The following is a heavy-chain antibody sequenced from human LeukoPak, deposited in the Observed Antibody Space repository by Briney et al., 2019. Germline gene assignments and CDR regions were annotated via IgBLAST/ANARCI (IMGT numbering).Heavy chain of an antibody. CDR1: GFRFSNSW. J-gene: IGHJ4*02. CDR2: MKTDGTRI. V-gene: IGHV3-74*01. D-gene: IGHD3-10*01. Sequence: PGGSLRLSCAASGFRFSNSWMYWVRQGPGKGPVWVSRMKTDGTRIEYADSVKGRFTISRDNAKNTLFLQMSSLRVEDTAVYYCARGADHGGSYYPDWGQGTRVIVSS. CDR3: ARGADHGGSYYPD.